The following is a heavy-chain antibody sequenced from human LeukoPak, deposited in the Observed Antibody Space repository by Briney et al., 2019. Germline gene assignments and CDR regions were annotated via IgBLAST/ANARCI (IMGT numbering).Heavy chain of an antibody. CDR2: IYYSGST. J-gene: IGHJ3*02. Sequence: SETLSLTCTVSGGSISSSSYYWGWIRQPPGKGLEWIGSIYYSGSTNYNPSLKSRVTISVDTSKNQFSLKLSSVTAADTAVYYCAVTRVLWFGEFRDAFDIWGQGTMVTVSS. D-gene: IGHD3-10*01. CDR1: GGSISSSSYY. V-gene: IGHV4-39*07. CDR3: AVTRVLWFGEFRDAFDI.